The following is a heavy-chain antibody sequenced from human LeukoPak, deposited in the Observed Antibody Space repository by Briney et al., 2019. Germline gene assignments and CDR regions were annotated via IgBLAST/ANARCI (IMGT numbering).Heavy chain of an antibody. J-gene: IGHJ4*02. D-gene: IGHD1-26*01. CDR2: ISGSGGST. V-gene: IGHV3-23*01. Sequence: GGSLRLSCAASGFTFSNYAMNWVRQAPGKGLEWVSSISGSGGSTYYADSVKGRFTISRDNSKNTQYLQMNSLRVEDTAVYYCAKDKGGSYSPYFDYWGQGTLVTVSS. CDR1: GFTFSNYA. CDR3: AKDKGGSYSPYFDY.